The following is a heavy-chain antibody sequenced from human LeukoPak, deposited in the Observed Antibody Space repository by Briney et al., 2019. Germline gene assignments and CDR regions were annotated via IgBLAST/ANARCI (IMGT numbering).Heavy chain of an antibody. CDR1: GGSISSNTYY. CDR3: ARGFRSSWFDP. J-gene: IGHJ5*02. D-gene: IGHD6-13*01. Sequence: PSETLSLTCSVSGGSISSNTYYWAWIRQPPGKGLEWIGYIYYSGSTYYNPSLKSRVTISVDTSKNQFSLKLSSVTAADTAVYYCARGFRSSWFDPWGQGTLVTVSS. V-gene: IGHV4-30-4*08. CDR2: IYYSGST.